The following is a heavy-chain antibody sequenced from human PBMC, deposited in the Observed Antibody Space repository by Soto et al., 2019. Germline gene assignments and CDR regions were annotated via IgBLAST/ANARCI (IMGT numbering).Heavy chain of an antibody. V-gene: IGHV3-64D*08. J-gene: IGHJ5*02. CDR2: ISSNGGST. Sequence: LRLSCSASGFTFSSYAMHWVRQAPGKGLEYVSAISSNGGSTYYADSVKGRFTISRDNSKNTLYLQMSSLRAEDTAVYYCVKNLASEYYYDSSGRRFDPWGQGTLVTVSS. D-gene: IGHD3-22*01. CDR3: VKNLASEYYYDSSGRRFDP. CDR1: GFTFSSYA.